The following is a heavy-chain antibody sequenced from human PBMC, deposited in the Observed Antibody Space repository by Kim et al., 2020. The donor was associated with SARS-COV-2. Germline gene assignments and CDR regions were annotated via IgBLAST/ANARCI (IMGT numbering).Heavy chain of an antibody. D-gene: IGHD6-13*01. J-gene: IGHJ4*02. CDR2: ST. V-gene: IGHV3-23*01. Sequence: STYNADTVTGRFTISRVNSKNTLYLQMNSLRAEETAVYYCAKEVQQLVKHWGQGTLVTVSS. CDR3: AKEVQQLVKH.